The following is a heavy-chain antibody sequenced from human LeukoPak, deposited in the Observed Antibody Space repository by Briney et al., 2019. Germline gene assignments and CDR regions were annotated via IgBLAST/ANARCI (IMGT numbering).Heavy chain of an antibody. CDR3: AKETLGYRRGLEM. CDR2: VSGSGTNT. V-gene: IGHV3-23*01. Sequence: GGSLRLSCAASGFTFRNYAMTYVRQAPGKGLEWVASVSGSGTNTYYADSVKGRFTISRDNSKNTVTLGMSSLRGEDTAHYYCAKETLGYRRGLEMWGQGTTVTVSS. D-gene: IGHD3-16*02. CDR1: GFTFRNYA. J-gene: IGHJ3*02.